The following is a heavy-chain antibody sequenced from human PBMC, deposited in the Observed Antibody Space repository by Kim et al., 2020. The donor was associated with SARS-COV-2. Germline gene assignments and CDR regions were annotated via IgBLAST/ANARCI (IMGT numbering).Heavy chain of an antibody. CDR3: ARFLPGGSGSYYSD. V-gene: IGHV4-61*02. D-gene: IGHD3-10*01. J-gene: IGHJ4*02. CDR2: IYTSGST. CDR1: GGSISSGSYY. Sequence: SETLSLTCTVSGGSISSGSYYWSWIRQPAGKGLEWIGRIYTSGSTNYNPSLKSRVTISVDTSKNQFSLKLSSVTAADTAVYYCARFLPGGSGSYYSDWGQGTLVTVSS.